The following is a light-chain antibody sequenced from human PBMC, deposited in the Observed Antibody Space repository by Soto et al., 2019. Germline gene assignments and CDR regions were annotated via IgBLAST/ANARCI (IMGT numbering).Light chain of an antibody. CDR2: GAS. CDR3: QQYGSSGT. J-gene: IGKJ1*01. CDR1: QSVSNK. V-gene: IGKV3-20*01. Sequence: EIVMTQSPATPPVSPGEIATLSCRASQSVSNKLSRYQQKPGQAPRLLIYGASNRATGIPDRFSGSGSGTDFTLTISRLEPEDFAVYYCQQYGSSGTFGQGTKVDI.